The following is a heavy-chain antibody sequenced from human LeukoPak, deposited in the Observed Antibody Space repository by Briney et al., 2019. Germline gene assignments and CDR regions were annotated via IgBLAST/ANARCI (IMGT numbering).Heavy chain of an antibody. V-gene: IGHV1-69*13. D-gene: IGHD1-26*01. J-gene: IGHJ5*02. CDR1: GGTFSSYA. CDR3: ARDGNIVGDSPWFDP. CDR2: IIPIFGTA. Sequence: GASVKVSCKASGGTFSSYAISWVRQAPGQGLEWMGGIIPIFGTANYAQKFQGRVTITADESTSTAYMELSSLRSEDTAVYYCARDGNIVGDSPWFDPWGQGTLVTVSS.